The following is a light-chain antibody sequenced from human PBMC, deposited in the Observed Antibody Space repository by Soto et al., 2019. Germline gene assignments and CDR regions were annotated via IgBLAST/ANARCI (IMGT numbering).Light chain of an antibody. CDR3: QQRSKWPGT. CDR1: QSVATY. V-gene: IGKV3-11*01. Sequence: EVVLTQSPATVSLSPGERATLSCRASQSVATYLAWYQHKPGQAPRLLIYDASKRATGIPARFSGSGSGTDFTLTISSLEPEDFAVYYCQQRSKWPGTFGQGTKVEIK. CDR2: DAS. J-gene: IGKJ2*01.